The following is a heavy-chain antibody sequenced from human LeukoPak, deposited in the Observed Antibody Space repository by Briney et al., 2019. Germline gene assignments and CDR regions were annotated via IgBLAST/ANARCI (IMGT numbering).Heavy chain of an antibody. V-gene: IGHV4-30-4*01. CDR2: VSHSGNS. Sequence: PSETLSLTCTVSGFSINTVDYFWSWLRQSPGQGLEWVGYVSHSGNSYYNPSLRSRVTISVDTSKNQFSLKLTSVTAADTAVYYCARYEIVAFDYWGQGMLVTVSS. D-gene: IGHD3-22*01. CDR3: ARYEIVAFDY. CDR1: GFSINTVDYF. J-gene: IGHJ4*02.